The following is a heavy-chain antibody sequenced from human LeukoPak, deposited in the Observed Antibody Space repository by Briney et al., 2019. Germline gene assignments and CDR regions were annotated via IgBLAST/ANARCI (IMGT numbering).Heavy chain of an antibody. CDR1: GFTFSTYA. Sequence: GGSLRLSCAASGFTFSTYAMNWVRQAPGKGPEWVSGISGNGGSTYYADSVKGRFTISRDFSRNTLNLQMNSLRAEDTALYYCARATTMAYSFDYWGQGTLVTVSS. CDR2: ISGNGGST. J-gene: IGHJ4*02. CDR3: ARATTMAYSFDY. V-gene: IGHV3-23*01. D-gene: IGHD4/OR15-4a*01.